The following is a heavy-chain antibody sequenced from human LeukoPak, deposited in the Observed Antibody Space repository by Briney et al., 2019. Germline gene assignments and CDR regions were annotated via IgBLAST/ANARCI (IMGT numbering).Heavy chain of an antibody. Sequence: GASVKVSCKASGYTFTGYYMHWVRQAPGQGLEWMGWINPNSGGTNYAQKFQGRVTMTRDTSISTAYMELSRLRSDDTAVYYCARVHYYDSSGYFGTRSWFDPWGQGTLVTVSS. V-gene: IGHV1-2*02. CDR1: GYTFTGYY. D-gene: IGHD3-22*01. J-gene: IGHJ5*02. CDR2: INPNSGGT. CDR3: ARVHYYDSSGYFGTRSWFDP.